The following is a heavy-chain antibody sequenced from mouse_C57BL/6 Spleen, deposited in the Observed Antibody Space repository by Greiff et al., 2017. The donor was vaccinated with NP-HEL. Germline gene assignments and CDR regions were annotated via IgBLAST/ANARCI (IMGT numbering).Heavy chain of an antibody. J-gene: IGHJ2*01. V-gene: IGHV2-2*01. D-gene: IGHD1-1*01. CDR1: GFSLTSYG. CDR2: IWSGGST. Sequence: VNLVESGPGLVQPSQRLSITCTVSGFSLTSYGVHWVRQSPGKGLEWLGVIWSGGSTDYNAAFISRLSISKDNSKSQVFFKMNSLQADDTAIYYCARNYYGSSLYYFDYWGQGTTLTVSS. CDR3: ARNYYGSSLYYFDY.